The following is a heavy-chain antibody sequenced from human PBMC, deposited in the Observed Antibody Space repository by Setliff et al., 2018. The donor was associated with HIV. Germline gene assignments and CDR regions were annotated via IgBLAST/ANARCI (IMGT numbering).Heavy chain of an antibody. CDR3: AKDLYPLTTRYSFDY. CDR2: IWYDGSNK. V-gene: IGHV3-33*06. D-gene: IGHD4-17*01. J-gene: IGHJ4*02. Sequence: GGSLRLSCAASGFTFSSKGMHWVRQAPGKGLEWVAIIWYDGSNKYYADSVKGRFTISRDNSKKMLFLQMNSLRAEDTAVYYCAKDLYPLTTRYSFDYWGQGTLVTVSS. CDR1: GFTFSSKG.